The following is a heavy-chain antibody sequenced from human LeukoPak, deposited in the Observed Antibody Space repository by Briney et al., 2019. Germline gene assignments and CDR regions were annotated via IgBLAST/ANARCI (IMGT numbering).Heavy chain of an antibody. D-gene: IGHD1-14*01. CDR3: VKDNPLDY. J-gene: IGHJ4*02. CDR1: GFTVSSNY. Sequence: GGSLRLSCVASGFTVSSNYMTWVRQAPGKGLEWVSVIYSGGSTYYADSVKGRFTISRDNAKNSLYLQMNSLRAEDTAVYYCVKDNPLDYWGQGTLVIVSS. V-gene: IGHV3-66*02. CDR2: IYSGGST.